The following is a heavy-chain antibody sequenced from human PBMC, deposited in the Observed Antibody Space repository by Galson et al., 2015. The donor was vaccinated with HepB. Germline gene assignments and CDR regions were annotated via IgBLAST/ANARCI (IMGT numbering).Heavy chain of an antibody. V-gene: IGHV2-5*02. D-gene: IGHD4-17*01. CDR1: GFSLSTSGVG. CDR3: AHVHFYSDTTGGDCDY. J-gene: IGHJ4*02. CDR2: IYWDDDK. Sequence: PALVKPTQTLTLTCTFSGFSLSTSGVGVGWIRQPPGKALEWLALIYWDDDKRYSPSLKSRLTITKDTSKNQVVLTMTNMDPVDTATYYCAHVHFYSDTTGGDCDYWGQGTLVTVSS.